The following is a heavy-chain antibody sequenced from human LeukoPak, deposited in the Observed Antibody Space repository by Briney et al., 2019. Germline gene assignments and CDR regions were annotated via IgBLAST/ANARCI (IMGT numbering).Heavy chain of an antibody. V-gene: IGHV3-33*01. CDR3: ARDRGWFGELLAY. D-gene: IGHD3-10*01. Sequence: GRSLRLSCAASGFTFSSYGMHWVRQAPGKGLEWVAVIWYGGSNKYYADSVKGRFTISRDNSKNTLYLQMNSLRAEDTAVYYCARDRGWFGELLAYWGQGTLVTVSS. CDR1: GFTFSSYG. J-gene: IGHJ4*02. CDR2: IWYGGSNK.